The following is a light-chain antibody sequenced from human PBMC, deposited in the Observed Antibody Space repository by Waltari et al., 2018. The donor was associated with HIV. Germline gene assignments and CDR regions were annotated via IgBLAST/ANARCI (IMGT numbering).Light chain of an antibody. Sequence: IQLTQSPSFLSASVGDSVTITRRASQGISCYLAWYQQKPGKAPKLLIHAASTLQSVVPSRFSGSGSGTEFTRTVISLQPEDFATYYCQQLNSFPLSFGGGTKVEIK. CDR1: QGISCY. CDR2: AAS. CDR3: QQLNSFPLS. J-gene: IGKJ4*01. V-gene: IGKV1-9*01.